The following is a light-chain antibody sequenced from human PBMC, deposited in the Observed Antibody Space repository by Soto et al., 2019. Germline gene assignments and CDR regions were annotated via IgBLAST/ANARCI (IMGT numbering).Light chain of an antibody. CDR2: DAS. CDR3: QQYSHLIT. V-gene: IGKV1-33*01. CDR1: QDISNY. J-gene: IGKJ5*01. Sequence: DIQVTQSPSSLSASVGDIVTITCHASQDISNYLNWYQQKLGKAPKLLIYDASNLETGVPSRFSGSGSGTDFTFTISSLQPEDIATYYCQQYSHLITFGQGTRLEIK.